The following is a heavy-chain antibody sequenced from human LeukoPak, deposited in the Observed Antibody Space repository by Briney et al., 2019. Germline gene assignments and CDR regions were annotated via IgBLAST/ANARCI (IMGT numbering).Heavy chain of an antibody. V-gene: IGHV4-39*01. J-gene: IGHJ4*02. D-gene: IGHD5-12*01. CDR1: GGSISSGAYY. CDR2: INNSGST. Sequence: KASETLSLTCIVSGGSISSGAYYWAWIRQPPWKGLGWIVTINNSGSTLHNPSHKTRDTISVDPSKNQFSLKLRSVTAADTAVYYCARHLSSGYVKYYFDYWGQGTLVTVSS. CDR3: ARHLSSGYVKYYFDY.